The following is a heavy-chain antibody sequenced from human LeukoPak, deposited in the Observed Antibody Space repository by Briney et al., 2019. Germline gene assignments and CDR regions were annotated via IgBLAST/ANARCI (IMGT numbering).Heavy chain of an antibody. V-gene: IGHV1-2*02. Sequence: GASVKVSCKASGGTFSSYAISWVRQAPGQGLEWMGWINPNSGGTNYAQKFQGRVTMTRDTSISTAYMELSRLRSDDTAVYYCARERKGLWLAYYFDYWGQGTLVTVSS. CDR1: GGTFSSYA. D-gene: IGHD6-19*01. J-gene: IGHJ4*02. CDR3: ARERKGLWLAYYFDY. CDR2: INPNSGGT.